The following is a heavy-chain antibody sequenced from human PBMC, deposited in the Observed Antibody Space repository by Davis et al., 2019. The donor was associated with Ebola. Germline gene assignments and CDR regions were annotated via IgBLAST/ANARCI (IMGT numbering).Heavy chain of an antibody. J-gene: IGHJ4*02. D-gene: IGHD2-2*01. Sequence: ASVKVSCKGSGYTFSSYGISWVRQAPGQGPEWMGWISTNNGKTNYAQKLQGRVTMTTDTSTSTAYMELSRLRSDDTAVYYCAREANQLLSYWGQGTLVTVSS. V-gene: IGHV1-18*01. CDR3: AREANQLLSY. CDR1: GYTFSSYG. CDR2: ISTNNGKT.